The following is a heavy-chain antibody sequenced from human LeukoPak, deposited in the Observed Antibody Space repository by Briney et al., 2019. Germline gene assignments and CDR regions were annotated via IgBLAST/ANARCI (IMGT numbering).Heavy chain of an antibody. V-gene: IGHV3-23*01. D-gene: IGHD4-23*01. J-gene: IGHJ3*02. Sequence: GGSLRLSCAASGFTFSSYAMIWVRQAPGKGLEWVSGISGSGGSTFYADSVKGRFTISRDNSKNTLYLLINSLRAENTAVYYCAKDGTTVVRGLFDKWGPGTMVTVSS. CDR1: GFTFSSYA. CDR2: ISGSGGST. CDR3: AKDGTTVVRGLFDK.